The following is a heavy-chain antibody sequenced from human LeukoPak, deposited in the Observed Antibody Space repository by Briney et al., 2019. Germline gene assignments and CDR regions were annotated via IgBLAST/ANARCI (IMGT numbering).Heavy chain of an antibody. J-gene: IGHJ6*02. V-gene: IGHV1-18*01. CDR2: ISAYNGNT. D-gene: IGHD2-21*02. Sequence: ASVTLSFTASGYTFTSYGISWVRQAPGQGLEWMGWISAYNGNTNYAQKLQGRVTMTTDTSTSTAYMELRSLRSDDTAVYYCARDELLGYGMDVWGQGTTATVSS. CDR1: GYTFTSYG. CDR3: ARDELLGYGMDV.